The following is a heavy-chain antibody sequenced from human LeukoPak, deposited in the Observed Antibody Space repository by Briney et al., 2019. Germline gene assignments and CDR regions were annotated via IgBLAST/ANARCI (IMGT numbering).Heavy chain of an antibody. D-gene: IGHD2-2*01. V-gene: IGHV4-38-2*01. J-gene: IGHJ4*02. Sequence: SETLSLTCAVSGYSISSGYYWGWIRQPPGKGLEWIGSIYHSGSTYYNPSLKSRVTISVDTSKNQFSLKLSSVTAADTAVYYCARHSDIVVVPAATNTDYWGQGTLVTVS. CDR2: IYHSGST. CDR1: GYSISSGYY. CDR3: ARHSDIVVVPAATNTDY.